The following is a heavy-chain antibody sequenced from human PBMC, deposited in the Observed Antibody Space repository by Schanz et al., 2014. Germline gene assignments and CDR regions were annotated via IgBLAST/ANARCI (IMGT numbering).Heavy chain of an antibody. D-gene: IGHD3-3*01. J-gene: IGHJ4*02. CDR2: ISGDGGST. Sequence: EVQLVESEGGLVQPGGSLRLSCAVSGSTFRNYGMGWVRQAPGKGLEWVSAISGDGGSTYYADSVKGRFTISRDNSKNTVYLQMNSLRAEDTAIYYCAKEVRIVLRDWLPTPDFDYWGQGTLVTVSS. CDR3: AKEVRIVLRDWLPTPDFDY. CDR1: GSTFRNYG. V-gene: IGHV3-23*04.